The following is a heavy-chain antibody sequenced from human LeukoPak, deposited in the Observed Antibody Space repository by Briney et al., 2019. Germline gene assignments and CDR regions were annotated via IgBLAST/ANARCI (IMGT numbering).Heavy chain of an antibody. V-gene: IGHV4-59*08. CDR1: GGSISSHY. D-gene: IGHD5-18*01. Sequence: SETLSLTCTVSGGSISSHYWSWIRQPPGKGLEWIGYIYYSGSTNYNPSLKSRVTISVDTSKNQFSLKLSSVTAADTAVYYCARYSYGYYGYWGQGTLVTVSS. CDR3: ARYSYGYYGY. J-gene: IGHJ4*02. CDR2: IYYSGST.